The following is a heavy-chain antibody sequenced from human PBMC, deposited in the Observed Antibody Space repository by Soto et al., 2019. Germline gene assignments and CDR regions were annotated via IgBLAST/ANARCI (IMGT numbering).Heavy chain of an antibody. CDR1: GDSVTTNY. D-gene: IGHD1-26*01. Sequence: QVRLKESGPGLVRPSETLSLTCTVSGDSVTTNYWGWLRQSPGKGLEWIGSVSHTKGTNYNPSLKSRLTKSMDASKNQFSLQLSSVTGADTAVYYCASAVGSLTLTDYFYFGMDVWAQGTTVIVSS. CDR2: VSHTKGT. CDR3: ASAVGSLTLTDYFYFGMDV. J-gene: IGHJ6*02. V-gene: IGHV4-59*02.